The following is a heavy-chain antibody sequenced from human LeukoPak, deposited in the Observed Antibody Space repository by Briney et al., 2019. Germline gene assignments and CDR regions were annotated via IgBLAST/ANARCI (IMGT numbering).Heavy chain of an antibody. V-gene: IGHV4-59*08. CDR2: IYYSGST. CDR1: GGSISSHY. D-gene: IGHD3-22*01. CDR3: SRHKSPQYHYDATTPAGDV. J-gene: IGHJ6*02. Sequence: SETLSLTCTVSGGSISSHYWSWIRQPPGKGLEWIGYIYYSGSTNYNPSLKSRVTISVDTSKNQFSLKLTSVTAADTAVYYCSRHKSPQYHYDATTPAGDVWGQGTTVTVSS.